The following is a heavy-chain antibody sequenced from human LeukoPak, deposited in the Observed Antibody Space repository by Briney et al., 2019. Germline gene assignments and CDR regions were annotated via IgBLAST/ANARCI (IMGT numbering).Heavy chain of an antibody. V-gene: IGHV3-30*18. CDR1: GFTFSSYG. D-gene: IGHD3-22*01. J-gene: IGHJ4*02. CDR2: VSYDGSNK. Sequence: PGGSLRLSCAASGFTFSSYGMHWVRQAPGKGLEWVAVVSYDGSNKYYADSVKGRFTISRDNSKNTLYLQMNSLRAEDTAVYYCAKDMPYDSSGFDYWGQGTLVTVSS. CDR3: AKDMPYDSSGFDY.